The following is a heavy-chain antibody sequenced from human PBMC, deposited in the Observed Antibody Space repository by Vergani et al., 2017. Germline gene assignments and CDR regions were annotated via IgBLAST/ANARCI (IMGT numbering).Heavy chain of an antibody. D-gene: IGHD3-3*01. Sequence: EVQLLESGGGLVQPGGSLRLSCAASGFTFSSYAMSWVRQAPGKGLEWVSAISGSGGSTYYADSVKGRFTISRDNSKNTLYLQMNSLRAEDTAVYYCAKDRITIFGVVIFYYYGMDVWGQGTTVTVSS. J-gene: IGHJ6*02. CDR1: GFTFSSYA. CDR2: ISGSGGST. CDR3: AKDRITIFGVVIFYYYGMDV. V-gene: IGHV3-23*01.